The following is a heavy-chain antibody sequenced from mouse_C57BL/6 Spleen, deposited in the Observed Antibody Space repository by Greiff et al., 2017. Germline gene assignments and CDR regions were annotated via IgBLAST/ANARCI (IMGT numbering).Heavy chain of an antibody. Sequence: QVQLQQSGAELVKPGDSVKMSCKASGYTFTSYWMHWVKQRPGRGLEWIGRIDPNSGGTKYNEQFKSKATLTVDKPSSTAYMQLSSLTSEDSAVYYCARGMNYYGSSLHYYAMDYWGQGTSVTVSA. D-gene: IGHD1-1*01. CDR1: GYTFTSYW. CDR2: IDPNSGGT. V-gene: IGHV1-72*01. J-gene: IGHJ4*01. CDR3: ARGMNYYGSSLHYYAMDY.